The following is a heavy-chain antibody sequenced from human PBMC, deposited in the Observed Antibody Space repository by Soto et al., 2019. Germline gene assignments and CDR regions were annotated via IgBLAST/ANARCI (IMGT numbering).Heavy chain of an antibody. CDR1: GGSISSYY. Sequence: SETLSLTCTVSGGSISSYYWNWIRQPPGKGLEWIGYIYYSGSTNNNPSLKSRVTISVDTSKNQFSLKLSSVTAADTAVYYCARYGLSRYYYYGMDVWGQGTTVTVSS. CDR2: IYYSGST. CDR3: ARYGLSRYYYYGMDV. J-gene: IGHJ6*02. D-gene: IGHD2-21*02. V-gene: IGHV4-59*08.